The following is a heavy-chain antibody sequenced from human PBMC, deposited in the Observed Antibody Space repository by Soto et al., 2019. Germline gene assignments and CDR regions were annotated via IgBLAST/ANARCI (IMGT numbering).Heavy chain of an antibody. J-gene: IGHJ4*02. V-gene: IGHV3-74*01. CDR1: GFTFSNYW. Sequence: EVQLVESGGGLVQPGGSLRLSCAGSGFTFSNYWMHWVRQAPGKGLEWVSRIDHDGPTDYADSVRGRFTIYRDNAENTLYLQMNSLRPEYTAVYYCVRDSHGDYWGQGTLVTVSS. CDR2: IDHDGPT. CDR3: VRDSHGDY.